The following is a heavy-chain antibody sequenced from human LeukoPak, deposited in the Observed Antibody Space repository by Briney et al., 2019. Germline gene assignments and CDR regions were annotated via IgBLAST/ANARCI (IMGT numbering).Heavy chain of an antibody. CDR3: ARGVVSRAARPPYFDY. Sequence: GGSLRLSCAASGFTFNSYSMNWVRQAPGKGLEWVSSISSGSSYIYYLDSVKGRFTISRDNAKNSLYLQMNSLRAEDTAVYYCARGVVSRAARPPYFDYWGQGTLVTVSS. D-gene: IGHD6-6*01. CDR1: GFTFNSYS. V-gene: IGHV3-21*01. J-gene: IGHJ4*02. CDR2: ISSGSSYI.